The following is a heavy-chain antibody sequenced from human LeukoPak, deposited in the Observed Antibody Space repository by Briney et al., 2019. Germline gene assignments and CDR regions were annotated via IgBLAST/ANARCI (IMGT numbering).Heavy chain of an antibody. CDR2: ISWNSGSI. J-gene: IGHJ3*02. V-gene: IGHV3-9*03. Sequence: GCSLPLSCAASGFTFDDYALHWVRQAPAKGLAWVSGISWNSGSIGFADSVKGRFNIFRDHVRNSLYLQMNSLTAEDMALYYCAKSRGIVVVDHAFDIWGQGTMVTVSS. CDR1: GFTFDDYA. D-gene: IGHD2-21*01. CDR3: AKSRGIVVVDHAFDI.